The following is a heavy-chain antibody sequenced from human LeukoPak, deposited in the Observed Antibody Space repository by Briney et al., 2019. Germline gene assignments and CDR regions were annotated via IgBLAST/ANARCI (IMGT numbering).Heavy chain of an antibody. CDR1: GFTFDDYG. CDR3: ATLYDFWSAYYPN. Sequence: GGSLRLSCAASGFTFDDYGTSWVRQAPGKGLEWVSGINWSGGSTGYADSVKGRFTISRDNAKNSLYLQMNSLRAEDTALYYCATLYDFWSAYYPNWGQGTLVTVSS. D-gene: IGHD3-3*01. J-gene: IGHJ4*02. CDR2: INWSGGST. V-gene: IGHV3-20*04.